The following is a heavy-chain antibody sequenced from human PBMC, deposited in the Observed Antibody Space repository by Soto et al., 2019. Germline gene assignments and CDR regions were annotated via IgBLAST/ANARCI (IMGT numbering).Heavy chain of an antibody. CDR2: IWYDGSNK. V-gene: IGHV3-33*08. Sequence: GGSLRLSCAASGFRFSSYAMHWVRQAPGKGLEWVGVIWYDGSNKYYADSVKGRLTISRDNAKNTLSLQMNSLRGDDTAVYYCARDQAAAGTSGLLDVWGQGTTVTVSS. D-gene: IGHD6-13*01. CDR3: ARDQAAAGTSGLLDV. CDR1: GFRFSSYA. J-gene: IGHJ6*02.